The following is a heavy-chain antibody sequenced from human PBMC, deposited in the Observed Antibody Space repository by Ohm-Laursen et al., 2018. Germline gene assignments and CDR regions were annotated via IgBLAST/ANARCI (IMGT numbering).Heavy chain of an antibody. V-gene: IGHV4-34*01. J-gene: IGHJ5*02. D-gene: IGHD3-10*01. CDR2: INHSRST. CDR1: GGSFSGYC. CDR3: ARAQNTMVRGVIPRPNWFDP. Sequence: TLSLTCAVYGGSFSGYCWNWIRQPPGKGLEWIGEINHSRSTKYNSSFKSRVTISVDTSKNQFSLKLSTVTAADTAVYYCARAQNTMVRGVIPRPNWFDPWGHGTLVTVSS.